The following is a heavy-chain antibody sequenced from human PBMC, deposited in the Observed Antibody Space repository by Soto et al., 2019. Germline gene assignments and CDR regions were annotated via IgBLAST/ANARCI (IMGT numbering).Heavy chain of an antibody. D-gene: IGHD6-19*01. CDR1: GFTFSRYG. Sequence: EVKLLESGGGFIQPGGSLRLSCTASGFTFSRYGMSWVRQAPGKGLEWVAAIRGNDDGTYYADSGKGRSTISRNISKNTYYLHMNIRRADDAPVYCCATVGELKQCLEHLDFWGLGTLVTVSS. J-gene: IGHJ4*02. V-gene: IGHV3-23*01. CDR2: IRGNDDGT. CDR3: ATVGELKQCLEHLDF.